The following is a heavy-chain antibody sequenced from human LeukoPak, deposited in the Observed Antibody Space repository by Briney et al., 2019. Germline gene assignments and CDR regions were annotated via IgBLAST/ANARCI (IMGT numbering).Heavy chain of an antibody. CDR3: ARMYNSGWRYFDS. Sequence: GGSLRLSCAASGFTVSSSYMSWVRQAPGKGLEWVSVIYVVGSTYYADSVKGRFTISRDNSRNTLYLQMNSLRAEDTAVYYCARMYNSGWRYFDSWGQGTLVTVSS. CDR1: GFTVSSSY. V-gene: IGHV3-53*01. D-gene: IGHD6-19*01. J-gene: IGHJ4*02. CDR2: IYVVGST.